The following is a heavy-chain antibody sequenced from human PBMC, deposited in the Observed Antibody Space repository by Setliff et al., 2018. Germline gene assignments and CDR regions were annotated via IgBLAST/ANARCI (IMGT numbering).Heavy chain of an antibody. CDR3: AHLTPYYGSGSYYMNY. Sequence: SGPTLVNPTQTLTLTCTFSGFSLSTSLVGVGWIRQPPGKALEWLALIYWNDDKRYSPSLKSRLTITKDTSKNQVVLTMTNMDPVDTATYYCAHLTPYYGSGSYYMNYWGQGTLVTVSS. CDR1: GFSLSTSLVG. V-gene: IGHV2-5*01. CDR2: IYWNDDK. D-gene: IGHD3-10*01. J-gene: IGHJ4*02.